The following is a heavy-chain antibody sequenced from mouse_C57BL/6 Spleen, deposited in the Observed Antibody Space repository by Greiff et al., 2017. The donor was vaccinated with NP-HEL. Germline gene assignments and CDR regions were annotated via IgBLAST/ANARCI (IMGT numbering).Heavy chain of an antibody. V-gene: IGHV1-63*01. D-gene: IGHD1-1*01. J-gene: IGHJ1*03. CDR2: IYPGGGYT. Sequence: QVQLQQSGAELVRPGTSVKMSCKASGYTFTNYWIGWAKQRPGHGLEWIGDIYPGGGYTNYNEKFKGKAALTADKSSSTAYMQFSSLTSEDSAIYYCARSGHYGSSYWYFDVWGTGTTVTVSS. CDR1: GYTFTNYW. CDR3: ARSGHYGSSYWYFDV.